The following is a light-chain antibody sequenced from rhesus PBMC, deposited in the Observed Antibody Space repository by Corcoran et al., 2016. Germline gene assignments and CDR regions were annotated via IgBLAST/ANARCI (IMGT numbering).Light chain of an antibody. Sequence: DIQMTQSPSSLSASAGDRVTITCRASQGISTYLNWYQQKPGKAPKRLIYAASSLESGVPSRFSGSGSGTEVTLTISSLQPEDFATYYCLQYNSNPYSFGQGTKVEIK. J-gene: IGKJ2*01. V-gene: IGKV1-43*01. CDR1: QGISTY. CDR3: LQYNSNPYS. CDR2: AAS.